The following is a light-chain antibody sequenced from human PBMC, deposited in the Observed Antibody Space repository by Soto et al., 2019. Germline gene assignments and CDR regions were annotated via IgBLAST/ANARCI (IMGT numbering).Light chain of an antibody. Sequence: DIQPTQSPSTLSGSLVDRVTITCRARKTISSWLAWYQQKPGKAPKLLIHKASTLESGVPARFSGSGSGTEFTLTISSLQPDDFATYYCQHYSSYSEAFGQGTKV. CDR1: KTISSW. CDR2: KAS. J-gene: IGKJ1*01. CDR3: QHYSSYSEA. V-gene: IGKV1-5*03.